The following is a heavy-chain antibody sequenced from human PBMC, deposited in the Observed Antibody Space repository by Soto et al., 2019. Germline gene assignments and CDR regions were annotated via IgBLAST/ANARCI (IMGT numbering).Heavy chain of an antibody. CDR3: ARTTFYDIFTAYYSLFGY. D-gene: IGHD3-9*01. CDR1: GGSISSGSFY. Sequence: QVQLQESGPGLVKPSQTLTLTCTVSGGSISSGSFYWSWIRQHPGKGLEWIGHISDSGSSYYNPSLASRVTISVDTSKNQFSLKLSAVTAADTAVYFCARTTFYDIFTAYYSLFGYWGQGTLVTVSS. CDR2: ISDSGSS. V-gene: IGHV4-31*03. J-gene: IGHJ4*02.